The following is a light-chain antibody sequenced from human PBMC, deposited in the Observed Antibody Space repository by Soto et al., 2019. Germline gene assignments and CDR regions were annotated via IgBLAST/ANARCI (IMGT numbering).Light chain of an antibody. V-gene: IGLV1-40*01. Sequence: QPVLTQPPSVSGAPAQRVTISCTGSSSNIGATSDVHWYQQLPGAAPKLLIYGNNNRPSGVPARFSGSKSGTSASLAITGLQVEDEADYYCQSYDSTLRGLVAFGGGTKVTVL. J-gene: IGLJ2*01. CDR3: QSYDSTLRGLVA. CDR1: SSNIGATSD. CDR2: GNN.